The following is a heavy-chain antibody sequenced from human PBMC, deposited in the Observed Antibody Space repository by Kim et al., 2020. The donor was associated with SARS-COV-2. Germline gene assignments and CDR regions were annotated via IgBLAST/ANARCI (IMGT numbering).Heavy chain of an antibody. CDR3: ARDHEAVADTWYYYGMDV. Sequence: ASVKVSCKASGYTFTTYSIHWVRQAPGQRLEWMGWINGGNGNTKYSQNFQGRVTITRDTSGSTAYMELSSLRSEDTAVYYCARDHEAVADTWYYYGMDVWGQGTTVTVSS. CDR1: GYTFTTYS. J-gene: IGHJ6*02. D-gene: IGHD6-19*01. V-gene: IGHV1-3*01. CDR2: INGGNGNT.